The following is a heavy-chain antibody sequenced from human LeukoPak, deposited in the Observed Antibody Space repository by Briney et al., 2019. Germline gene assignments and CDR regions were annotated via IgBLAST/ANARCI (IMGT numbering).Heavy chain of an antibody. V-gene: IGHV3-7*03. CDR1: GFTFSTYW. J-gene: IGHJ6*03. D-gene: IGHD3-10*01. CDR3: AKAGRGGAITMVRGVKGDYYYMDV. CDR2: IKQDGSEK. Sequence: GGSLRLSCAASGFTFSTYWMTWVRQAPGKGLEWVANIKQDGSEKYFVDSVKGRFTISRDNANNSLYLQMNSLRAEDTAVYYCAKAGRGGAITMVRGVKGDYYYMDVWGKGTTVTISS.